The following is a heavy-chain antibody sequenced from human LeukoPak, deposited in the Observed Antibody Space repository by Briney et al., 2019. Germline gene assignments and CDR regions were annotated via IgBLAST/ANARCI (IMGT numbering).Heavy chain of an antibody. V-gene: IGHV3-21*01. Sequence: PGGSLRLSCAASGFTFSSYEMNWVRQAPGKGLEWVSSISSSSSYIYYADSVKGRFTISRDNAKNSLYLQMNSLRAEDTAVYYCARVWTTEIDYWGQGTLVTVSS. CDR1: GFTFSSYE. CDR3: ARVWTTEIDY. J-gene: IGHJ4*02. D-gene: IGHD3/OR15-3a*01. CDR2: ISSSSSYI.